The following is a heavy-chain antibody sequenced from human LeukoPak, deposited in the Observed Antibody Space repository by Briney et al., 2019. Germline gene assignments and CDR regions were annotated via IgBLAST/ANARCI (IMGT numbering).Heavy chain of an antibody. J-gene: IGHJ4*02. CDR2: INSDGSST. D-gene: IGHD5-18*01. Sequence: SGGSLRISCAGSGFNFSRFWMHWLRQAPGKGLVRVSRINSDGSSTRYADSVKGRFTISRDNAKNTLYLQMNSLRAEDTAVYYCARDIDNYGGLDYWGQGTRVTVSS. V-gene: IGHV3-74*01. CDR3: ARDIDNYGGLDY. CDR1: GFNFSRFW.